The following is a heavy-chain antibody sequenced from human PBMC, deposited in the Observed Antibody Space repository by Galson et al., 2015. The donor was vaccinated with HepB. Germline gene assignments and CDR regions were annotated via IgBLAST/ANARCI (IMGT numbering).Heavy chain of an antibody. CDR1: GDSISTSSYY. CDR3: ARLVRINVNGYRGQAFDI. V-gene: IGHV4-39*01. D-gene: IGHD2-8*01. J-gene: IGHJ3*02. Sequence: SETLSLTCTVSGDSISTSSYYWGWIRQPPGKGLEWIGSIYYSGSTYYNPSLKSRVTISLDTSKNQFSLKLSSVTAADTAVYYCARLVRINVNGYRGQAFDIWGQGTMVTVSS. CDR2: IYYSGST.